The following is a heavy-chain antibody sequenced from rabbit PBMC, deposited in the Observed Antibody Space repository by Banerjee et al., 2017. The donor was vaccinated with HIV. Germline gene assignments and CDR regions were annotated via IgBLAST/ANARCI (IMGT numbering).Heavy chain of an antibody. CDR3: ARGTYGYAGYAPNL. CDR1: GIDFSTYG. J-gene: IGHJ4*01. V-gene: IGHV1S45*01. D-gene: IGHD6-1*01. CDR2: IYAGSSGST. Sequence: QEQLVESGGGLVTLGGSLKLSCKASGIDFSTYGISWVRQAPGKGLEWIACIYAGSSGSTYYASWAKGRFTISKTSSTTVTLQMTSLTAADTATYFCARGTYGYAGYAPNLWGQGTLVTVS.